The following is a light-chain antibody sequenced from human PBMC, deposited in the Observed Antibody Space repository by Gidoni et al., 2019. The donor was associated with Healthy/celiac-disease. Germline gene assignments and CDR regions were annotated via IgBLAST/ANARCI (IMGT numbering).Light chain of an antibody. CDR3: QQYNNWPET. J-gene: IGKJ1*01. V-gene: IGKV3-15*01. CDR2: GAS. CDR1: QSVSSN. Sequence: EIVLPQSPATLSVSPGERAPLSCRASQSVSSNLAWYQQKPGQAPRLLIYGASTRATGIPARFSGSGSGTDFTLTISSLQSEDFAVYYCQQYNNWPETFGQGTKVEIK.